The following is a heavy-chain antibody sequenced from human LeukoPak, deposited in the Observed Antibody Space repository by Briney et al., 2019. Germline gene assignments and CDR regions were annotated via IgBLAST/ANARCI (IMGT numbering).Heavy chain of an antibody. V-gene: IGHV3-74*01. D-gene: IGHD1-1*01. CDR3: AKTYRDEGYNYGFDY. Sequence: SGGSLRLSCAASGFTFNTYWMHWVRQAPGKGLVWVSRINSGGSSTTYADSVKGRFTISRDNAKNTLYLQMNSLRAEDTAVYYCAKTYRDEGYNYGFDYWGQGTLVTVSS. CDR2: INSGGSST. CDR1: GFTFNTYW. J-gene: IGHJ4*02.